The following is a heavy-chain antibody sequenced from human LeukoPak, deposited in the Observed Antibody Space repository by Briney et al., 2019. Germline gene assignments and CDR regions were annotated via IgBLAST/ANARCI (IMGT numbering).Heavy chain of an antibody. D-gene: IGHD2-15*01. CDR1: GGSISSGGYY. Sequence: PSETLSLTCTVSGGSISSGGYYWSWIRQHPGKGLEWIGYIYYSGSTYYNPSLKSRVTISVDTSKNQFSLKLSSVTAADTAVYHCARDYCSGGSCYSKNWYFDLWGRGTLVTVSS. V-gene: IGHV4-31*03. CDR2: IYYSGST. CDR3: ARDYCSGGSCYSKNWYFDL. J-gene: IGHJ2*01.